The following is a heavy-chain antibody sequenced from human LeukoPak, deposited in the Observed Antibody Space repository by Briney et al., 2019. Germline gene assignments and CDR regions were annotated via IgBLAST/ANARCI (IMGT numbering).Heavy chain of an antibody. Sequence: SETLSLTCTVSGGSVSSNHWSWIRQPPGKGLEWIGYIYNSGSTSYNPSLKSRATISADTSKNQFSLKLSSVTAADTAVYYCVRDRELNYWGQGTLVTVSS. CDR2: IYNSGST. J-gene: IGHJ4*02. CDR1: GGSVSSNH. CDR3: VRDRELNY. V-gene: IGHV4-59*02. D-gene: IGHD1-7*01.